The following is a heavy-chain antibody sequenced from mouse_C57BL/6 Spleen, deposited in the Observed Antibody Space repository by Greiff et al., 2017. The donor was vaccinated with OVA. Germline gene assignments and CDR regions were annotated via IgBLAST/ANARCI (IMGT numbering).Heavy chain of an antibody. CDR1: GFSLSTFGMG. J-gene: IGHJ4*01. CDR2: IWWDDDK. Sequence: QVTLKESGPGILQPSQTLSLTCSFSGFSLSTFGMGVGWIRQPSGKGLEWLAHIWWDDDKYYNPALKSRLTISKDTSKNQVFLKIANVDTADTATYYCARTPHYYPGGYYYAMDYWGQGTSVTVSS. V-gene: IGHV8-8*01. D-gene: IGHD2-1*01. CDR3: ARTPHYYPGGYYYAMDY.